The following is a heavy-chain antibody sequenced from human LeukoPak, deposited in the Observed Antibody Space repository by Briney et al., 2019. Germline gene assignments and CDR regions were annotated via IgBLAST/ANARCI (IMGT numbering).Heavy chain of an antibody. Sequence: PGGSLRLSCAASGFTFSSYWMHWVRQAPGKGLVWVSRIDSDGSDTTYADPVKGRFTISRDNAKNTLYLQMNSLRAEDTAVYYCARVGVLGGAAAAFDYWGQGILVTVSS. CDR3: ARVGVLGGAAAAFDY. CDR2: IDSDGSDT. V-gene: IGHV3-74*01. J-gene: IGHJ4*02. D-gene: IGHD6-13*01. CDR1: GFTFSSYW.